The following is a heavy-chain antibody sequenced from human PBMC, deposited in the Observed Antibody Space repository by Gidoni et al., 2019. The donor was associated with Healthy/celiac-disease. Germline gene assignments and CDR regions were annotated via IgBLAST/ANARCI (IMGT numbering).Heavy chain of an antibody. D-gene: IGHD6-13*01. V-gene: IGHV4-39*01. J-gene: IGHJ4*02. CDR2: IYYSGST. CDR3: ASTPRAAAGFYFDY. Sequence: QLQLQESGPGLVKPSETMSLTCTVSGGSISSSSYYWGWLRQPPGKGLEWIGSIYYSGSTYYNPSLKSRVTISVDTSKNQFSLKLSSVTAADTAVYYCASTPRAAAGFYFDYWGQGTLVTVSS. CDR1: GGSISSSSYY.